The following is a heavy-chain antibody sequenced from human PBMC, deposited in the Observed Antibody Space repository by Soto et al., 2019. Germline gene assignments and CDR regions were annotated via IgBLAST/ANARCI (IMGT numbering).Heavy chain of an antibody. V-gene: IGHV3-13*01. CDR1: GFTFSSYD. CDR3: AREGTVGSSWYWYFDL. CDR2: IGTAGDT. J-gene: IGHJ2*01. Sequence: GGSLRLSCAASGFTFSSYDMHWVRQATGKGLEWVSAIGTAGDTYYPGSVKGRFTISRENAKNSLYLQMNSLRAGDTAVYYCAREGTVGSSWYWYFDLWGRGTLVTVSS. D-gene: IGHD6-13*01.